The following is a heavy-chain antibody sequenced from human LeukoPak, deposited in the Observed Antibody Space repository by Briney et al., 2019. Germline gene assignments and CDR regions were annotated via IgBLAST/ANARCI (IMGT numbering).Heavy chain of an antibody. D-gene: IGHD5-12*01. CDR2: IYTSGSA. CDR3: ARAGYALHPLDY. V-gene: IGHV4-4*07. CDR1: GGSISSYY. Sequence: SETLSLTCTVSGGSISSYYWSWIRQPAGKGLEWIGRIYTSGSANYNPSLKSRVTMSVDTSKNQFSLKLSSLTAADTAVYYCARAGYALHPLDYWGQGTLVTVSS. J-gene: IGHJ4*02.